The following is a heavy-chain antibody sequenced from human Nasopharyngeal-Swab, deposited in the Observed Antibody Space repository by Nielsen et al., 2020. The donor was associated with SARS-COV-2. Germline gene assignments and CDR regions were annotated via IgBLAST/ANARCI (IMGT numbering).Heavy chain of an antibody. CDR2: ISGSGGDT. J-gene: IGHJ6*02. V-gene: IGHV3-21*01. Sequence: WIRQPSGKGLEWVSSISGSGGDTYYTDSVKGRFTISRDNAKNSLYLQMNSLRAEDTAVYYCARGTIVGYCSGGSCLRDGMDVWGQGTTVTVSS. CDR3: ARGTIVGYCSGGSCLRDGMDV. D-gene: IGHD2-15*01.